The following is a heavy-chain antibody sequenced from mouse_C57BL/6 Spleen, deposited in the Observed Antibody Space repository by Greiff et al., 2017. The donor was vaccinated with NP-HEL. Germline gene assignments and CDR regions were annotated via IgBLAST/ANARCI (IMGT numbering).Heavy chain of an antibody. Sequence: VQLQQPGAELVKPGASVKLSCKASGYTFTSYWMHWVKQRPGQGLEWIGMIHPNSGSTNSNEKFKSKATLTVDKSSSTAYMQLSSLTSEDSAVYYCARGGLPGDYWGQGTTLTVSS. CDR1: GYTFTSYW. D-gene: IGHD2-2*01. J-gene: IGHJ2*01. CDR3: ARGGLPGDY. CDR2: IHPNSGST. V-gene: IGHV1-64*01.